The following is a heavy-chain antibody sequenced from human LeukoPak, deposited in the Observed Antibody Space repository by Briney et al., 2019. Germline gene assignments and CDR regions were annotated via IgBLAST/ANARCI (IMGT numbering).Heavy chain of an antibody. CDR1: GDSVSSNSAA. Sequence: SQTLSLTCAISGDSVSSNSAAWNWIRQSPSRGLEWLGRTYYRSKWYNDYAVSVKSRITINPDTSKNQFSLQLNSVTPEDTAVYYCARDLNWGRGGWHDAFDIWGQGTMVTVSS. V-gene: IGHV6-1*01. D-gene: IGHD6-19*01. CDR2: TYYRSKWYN. J-gene: IGHJ3*02. CDR3: ARDLNWGRGGWHDAFDI.